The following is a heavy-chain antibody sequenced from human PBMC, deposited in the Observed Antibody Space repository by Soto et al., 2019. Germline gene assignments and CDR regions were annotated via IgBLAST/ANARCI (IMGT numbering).Heavy chain of an antibody. J-gene: IGHJ4*02. CDR3: AKPSLHVDTPFDY. CDR2: ISGSGGST. V-gene: IGHV3-23*01. CDR1: GFTFSSYA. D-gene: IGHD5-18*01. Sequence: EVQLLESGGGLVQPGGSLRLSCAASGFTFSSYAMSWVRQAPGKGLEWVSAISGSGGSTYYADSVKGRFTISRDNSKNTLYLQMNSLGADYTAVYYCAKPSLHVDTPFDYWGQGTLVTVSS.